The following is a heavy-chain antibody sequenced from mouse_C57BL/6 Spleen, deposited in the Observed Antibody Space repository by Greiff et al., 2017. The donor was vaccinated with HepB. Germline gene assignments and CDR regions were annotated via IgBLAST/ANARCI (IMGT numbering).Heavy chain of an antibody. CDR2: IYPGSGST. Sequence: QVQLQQPGAELVKPGASVKMSCKASGYTFTSYWITWVKQSPGQGLEWIGDIYPGSGSTNYNEKFKSKATLTVDTSSSTAYMQLSSLTSEDSAVYYCARDGITGTSWYFDVWGTGTTVTVSS. CDR3: ARDGITGTSWYFDV. D-gene: IGHD4-1*01. V-gene: IGHV1-55*01. CDR1: GYTFTSYW. J-gene: IGHJ1*03.